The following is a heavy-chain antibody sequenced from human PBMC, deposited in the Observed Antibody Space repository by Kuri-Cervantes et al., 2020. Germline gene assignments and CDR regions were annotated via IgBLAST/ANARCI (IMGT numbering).Heavy chain of an antibody. CDR1: GFTFSSYG. CDR2: ISYDGSNK. J-gene: IGHJ6*04. Sequence: GESLKISCAASGFTFSSYGMHWVRQAPGKGLEWVAVISYDGSNKYYADSVKGRFTISRDNSKNTLYLQMNSLRAEDTAVYYCTTAGADVWGKGTTVTVSS. D-gene: IGHD7-27*01. CDR3: TTAGADV. V-gene: IGHV3-30*03.